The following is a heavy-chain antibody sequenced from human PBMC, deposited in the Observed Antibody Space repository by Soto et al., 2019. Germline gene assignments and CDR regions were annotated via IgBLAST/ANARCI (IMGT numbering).Heavy chain of an antibody. CDR3: AGGQSDGYTFWYYFGY. CDR2: ISYDGSNK. CDR1: GFNFSSYA. Sequence: QVQLVESGGGVVQPGRSLRLSCAASGFNFSSYAMNWVRQAPGKGLEWVSVISYDGSNKYYADSVKGRFTISRDNSKNTLDSQMDRLRAEGTAVYYCAGGQSDGYTFWYYFGYWGQGTLVTVFS. V-gene: IGHV3-30*14. D-gene: IGHD2-21*01. J-gene: IGHJ4*02.